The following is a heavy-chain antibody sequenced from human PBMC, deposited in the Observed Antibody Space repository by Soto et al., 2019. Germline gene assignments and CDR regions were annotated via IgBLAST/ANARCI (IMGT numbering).Heavy chain of an antibody. V-gene: IGHV3-74*01. CDR3: ARNEEDLWFGDPYYYGMDV. CDR2: INSDGSST. J-gene: IGHJ6*02. CDR1: GFTFSSYW. D-gene: IGHD3-10*01. Sequence: GGSLRLSCAASGFTFSSYWMHWVRQAPGKGLVWVSRINSDGSSTSYADSVKGRFTISRDNAKNTLYLQMNSLRAEDTAVYYCARNEEDLWFGDPYYYGMDVWGQGTTVTVSS.